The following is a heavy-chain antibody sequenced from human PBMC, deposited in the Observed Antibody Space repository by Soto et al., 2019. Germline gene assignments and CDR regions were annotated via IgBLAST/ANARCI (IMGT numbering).Heavy chain of an antibody. CDR3: AKDPPPGYSSGWYGYFQH. D-gene: IGHD6-19*01. J-gene: IGHJ1*01. Sequence: EVQLLESGGGLVQPGGSLRLSCAASGFTFSSYAMSWVRQAPGKGPEWVSAISGSGGSTYYADSVKGRFTISRDNSKNTLYLQMNSLRAEDTAVYYCAKDPPPGYSSGWYGYFQHWGQGTLVTVSS. CDR1: GFTFSSYA. CDR2: ISGSGGST. V-gene: IGHV3-23*01.